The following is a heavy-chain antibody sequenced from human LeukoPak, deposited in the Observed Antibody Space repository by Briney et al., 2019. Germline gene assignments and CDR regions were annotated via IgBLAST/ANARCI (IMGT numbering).Heavy chain of an antibody. J-gene: IGHJ4*02. CDR3: ARGQGTVTTH. V-gene: IGHV4-34*01. CDR1: GESFSGYY. CDR2: INHSGSA. Sequence: PSETLSLTCAVSGESFSGYYWTWIRQPPGKGLEWIGEINHSGSANYNPSLKSRVTISLDTSKNQFSLKLSSVTAADTAVYYCARGQGTVTTHWGQGTLVTVSS. D-gene: IGHD4-17*01.